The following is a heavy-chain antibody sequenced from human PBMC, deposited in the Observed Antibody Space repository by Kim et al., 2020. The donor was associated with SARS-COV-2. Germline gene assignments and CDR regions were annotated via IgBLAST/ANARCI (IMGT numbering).Heavy chain of an antibody. J-gene: IGHJ5*02. CDR2: IIPILGIA. D-gene: IGHD3-22*01. V-gene: IGHV1-69*04. Sequence: SVKVSCKASGGTFSSYAISWVRQAPGQGLEWMGRIIPILGIANYAQKFQGRVTITADKSTSTAYMELSSLRSEDTAVYYCARDPWDDSSGLGGRFDPWGQGTLVTVSS. CDR3: ARDPWDDSSGLGGRFDP. CDR1: GGTFSSYA.